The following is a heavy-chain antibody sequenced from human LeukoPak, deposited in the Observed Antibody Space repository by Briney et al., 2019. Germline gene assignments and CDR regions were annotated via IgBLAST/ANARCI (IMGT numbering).Heavy chain of an antibody. Sequence: PSETLSLTCAVSGGSFSGYYLSWVRQPPGKGLEWIGEINHSGSTNYNPSPKSRGTISVEASKNHFSLKLSAVTAADTAVYYCARRRLTYYDYVWGSYRLIWFDPWGQGTLVTVSS. V-gene: IGHV4-34*01. CDR1: GGSFSGYY. CDR3: ARRRLTYYDYVWGSYRLIWFDP. D-gene: IGHD3-16*02. J-gene: IGHJ5*02. CDR2: INHSGST.